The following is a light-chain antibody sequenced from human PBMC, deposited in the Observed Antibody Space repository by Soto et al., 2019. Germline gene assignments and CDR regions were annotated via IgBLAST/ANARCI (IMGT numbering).Light chain of an antibody. Sequence: TQSPATLSLTPGERATLSFRASQSISSWLAWYQQKPGKAPKLLIYDASNLESGVPSRFSGGGSGTEFSLTISSLQPDDFATYYCQQYNYFWAFGQGTKVDIK. CDR1: QSISSW. J-gene: IGKJ1*01. V-gene: IGKV1-5*01. CDR3: QQYNYFWA. CDR2: DAS.